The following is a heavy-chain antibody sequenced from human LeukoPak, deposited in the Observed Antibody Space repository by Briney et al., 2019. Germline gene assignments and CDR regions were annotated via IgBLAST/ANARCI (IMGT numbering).Heavy chain of an antibody. Sequence: ASVKVSCKASGYTFTSYGISWVRQAPGQGLEWMGWISAYNGNTNYAQKLQGRVTMTTDTSTSIAYMELRSLRSDDTAVYYCARVLRYCSSTSCYCWFDPWGQGTLVTVSS. CDR1: GYTFTSYG. V-gene: IGHV1-18*01. J-gene: IGHJ5*02. D-gene: IGHD2-2*01. CDR2: ISAYNGNT. CDR3: ARVLRYCSSTSCYCWFDP.